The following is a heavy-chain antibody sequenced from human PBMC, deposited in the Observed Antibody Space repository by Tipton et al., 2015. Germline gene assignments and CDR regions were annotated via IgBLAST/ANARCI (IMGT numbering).Heavy chain of an antibody. CDR1: GYTFASFD. Sequence: QVQLVQSGAEVKKPGASVKVSCKASGYTFASFDINWVRQATGQGLEWMAWMNPNSGNTGYAQKFRGRVTLTRDTSINTAYMELSSLRSDDTAVYYCARGNTYDSGRNLRRRGLDVWGQGTTVTVSS. CDR2: MNPNSGNT. D-gene: IGHD3-10*01. J-gene: IGHJ6*02. CDR3: ARGNTYDSGRNLRRRGLDV. V-gene: IGHV1-8*01.